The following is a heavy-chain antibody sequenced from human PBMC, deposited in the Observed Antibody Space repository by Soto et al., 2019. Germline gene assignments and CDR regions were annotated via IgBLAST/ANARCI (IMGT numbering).Heavy chain of an antibody. J-gene: IGHJ4*02. D-gene: IGHD4-17*01. Sequence: PGGSLRLSCAASGFTFSSYAMSWVRQAPGKGLEWVSAISGSGGSTYYADSVKGRFTISRDNSKNTLYLQMNSLRAEDTVVYYCAKDKRMTTVTNFDYWGQGTLVTVSS. CDR3: AKDKRMTTVTNFDY. CDR2: ISGSGGST. CDR1: GFTFSSYA. V-gene: IGHV3-23*01.